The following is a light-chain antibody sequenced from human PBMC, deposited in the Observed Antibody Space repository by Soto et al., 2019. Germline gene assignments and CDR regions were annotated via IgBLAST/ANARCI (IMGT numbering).Light chain of an antibody. Sequence: QSVLTQSPSASASLGGSVKLTCTLSSGHSTYAIAWHQQQPERGPRYLMMLNRDGSHSKGDGIPDRFSGSSSGAERYLTISSLQSEDEADYYCQAWGTGIQVFGGGTKLTVL. CDR1: SGHSTYA. J-gene: IGLJ2*01. V-gene: IGLV4-69*01. CDR2: LNRDGSH. CDR3: QAWGTGIQV.